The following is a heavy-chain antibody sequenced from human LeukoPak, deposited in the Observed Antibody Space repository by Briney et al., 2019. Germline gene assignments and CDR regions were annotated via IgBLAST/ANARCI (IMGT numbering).Heavy chain of an antibody. CDR1: GFIVSSNY. Sequence: GGSLRLSCAASGFIVSSNYMSWVRQAPGKGLDWVSIIYSDDSTYYADSVKGRFTTSRHTSTNTLYLQMNSLRAEDTAMYYCARDVSPSNFYDIWGQGTMVAVSS. CDR2: IYSDDST. D-gene: IGHD2/OR15-2a*01. J-gene: IGHJ3*02. V-gene: IGHV3-53*04. CDR3: ARDVSPSNFYDI.